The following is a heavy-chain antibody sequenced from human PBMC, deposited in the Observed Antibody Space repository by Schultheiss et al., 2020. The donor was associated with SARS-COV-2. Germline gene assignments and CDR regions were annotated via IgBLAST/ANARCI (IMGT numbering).Heavy chain of an antibody. CDR2: IYSGGST. CDR1: GFTFSSYA. D-gene: IGHD3-16*01. Sequence: GGSLRLSCAASGFTFSSYAMSWVRQAPGKGLEWVSVIYSGGSTYYADSVKGRFTISRHNSKNTLYLQMNSLRAEDTAVYYCASGGDYYFDYWGQGTLVTVSS. CDR3: ASGGDYYFDY. V-gene: IGHV3-66*02. J-gene: IGHJ4*02.